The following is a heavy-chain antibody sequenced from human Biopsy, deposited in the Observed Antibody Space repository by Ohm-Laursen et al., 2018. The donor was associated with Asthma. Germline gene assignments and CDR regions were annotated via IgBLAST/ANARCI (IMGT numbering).Heavy chain of an antibody. V-gene: IGHV1-18*01. J-gene: IGHJ6*02. CDR2: ISVYNGNT. D-gene: IGHD3-10*01. CDR1: GYTFNSAG. Sequence: GSSVKVSCKTSGYTFNSAGITWVRQAPGQGLEWMGWISVYNGNTKVAQELQGRVTMITDTSTSTAYMELRSLRSDDTAVYFCARAVDYSHYYGIDVWGQGTTVTVS. CDR3: ARAVDYSHYYGIDV.